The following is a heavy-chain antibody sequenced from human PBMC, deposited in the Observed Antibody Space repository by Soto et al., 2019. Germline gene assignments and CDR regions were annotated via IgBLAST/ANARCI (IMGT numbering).Heavy chain of an antibody. J-gene: IGHJ5*02. Sequence: SETLPLTCTVSGDSIISSDFYWGWVRQPPGKGLEWIGSIFYLGSSYYNPSLKSRVTMSVDTSKNQFSLRLRSVTAADTALYFCARHSLALRKNNWFDPWGQGIMVTVSS. D-gene: IGHD3-3*02. CDR2: IFYLGSS. CDR1: GDSIISSDFY. CDR3: ARHSLALRKNNWFDP. V-gene: IGHV4-39*01.